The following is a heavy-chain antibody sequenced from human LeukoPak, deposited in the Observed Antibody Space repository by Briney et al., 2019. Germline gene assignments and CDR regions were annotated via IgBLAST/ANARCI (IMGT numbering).Heavy chain of an antibody. CDR1: GFTFSSYS. D-gene: IGHD3-22*01. V-gene: IGHV3-21*04. CDR3: ARDFRLMIVS. CDR2: ISSSSSYI. J-gene: IGHJ5*02. Sequence: PGGSLRLSCAASGFTFSSYSMNWVRQAPGKGLEWVSSISSSSSYIYYADSVKGRFTISSDNAKNSLYLQMNSLRAEDTAVYYCARDFRLMIVSWGQGTLVTVSS.